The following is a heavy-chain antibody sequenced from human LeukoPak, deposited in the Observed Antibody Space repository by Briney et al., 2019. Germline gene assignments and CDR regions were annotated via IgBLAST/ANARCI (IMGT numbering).Heavy chain of an antibody. CDR3: ASMGDCSSTSCYQR. CDR2: INPNSGGT. V-gene: IGHV1-2*02. J-gene: IGHJ4*02. CDR1: GYTFTCYY. D-gene: IGHD2-2*01. Sequence: GASVKVSCKASGYTFTCYYMHWVRQAPGQGLEWMGWINPNSGGTNYAQKFQGRVTMTRDTSISTAYMELSRLRSDDTAVYYCASMGDCSSTSCYQRWGQGTLVTVSS.